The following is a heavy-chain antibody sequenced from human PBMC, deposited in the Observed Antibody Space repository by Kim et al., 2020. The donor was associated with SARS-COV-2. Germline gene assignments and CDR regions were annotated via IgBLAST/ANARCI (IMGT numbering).Heavy chain of an antibody. CDR1: GFTFSSYA. CDR2: ISGSGGST. J-gene: IGHJ4*02. V-gene: IGHV3-23*01. CDR3: ANRKPVTMVRGVIITGPFDY. Sequence: GGSLRLSCAASGFTFSSYAMSWVRQAPGKGLEWVSAISGSGGSTYYADSVKGRFTISRDNSKNTLYLQMNSLRAEDTAVYYCANRKPVTMVRGVIITGPFDYWGQGTLVTVSS. D-gene: IGHD3-10*01.